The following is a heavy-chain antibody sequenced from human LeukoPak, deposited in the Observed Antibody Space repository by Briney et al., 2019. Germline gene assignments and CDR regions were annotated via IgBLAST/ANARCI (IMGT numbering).Heavy chain of an antibody. CDR2: IYSGGST. D-gene: IGHD6-13*01. J-gene: IGHJ6*02. CDR3: GRDQIAAAGTPIGYYGMDV. CDR1: GFTVSSNY. Sequence: PGGSLRLSCAASGFTVSSNYMSWVRQAPGKGLEWVSVIYSGGSTYYADSVKGRFTISRDNSKNTLYLQMNSLRAEHTAVYYCGRDQIAAAGTPIGYYGMDVWGQGTTVTVSS. V-gene: IGHV3-53*01.